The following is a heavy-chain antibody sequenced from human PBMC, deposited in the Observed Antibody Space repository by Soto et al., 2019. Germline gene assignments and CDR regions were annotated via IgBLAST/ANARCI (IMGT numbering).Heavy chain of an antibody. CDR1: GVTFSSYG. D-gene: IGHD6-19*01. J-gene: IGHJ4*02. CDR3: ACPLTYSSGWYGSAYYFDY. Sequence: PGGSLRLSCAASGVTFSSYGMHWVRQAPGKGLARVAVIWYDGSNKYYADSVKGRFTISRDNSKNTLYLQMNSLRAEDTAVYYCACPLTYSSGWYGSAYYFDYWGQGTLVTVSS. V-gene: IGHV3-33*01. CDR2: IWYDGSNK.